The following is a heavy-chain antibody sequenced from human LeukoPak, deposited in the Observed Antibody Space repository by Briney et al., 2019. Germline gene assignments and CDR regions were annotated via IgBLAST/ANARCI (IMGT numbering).Heavy chain of an antibody. CDR2: ISGSGGST. D-gene: IGHD3-22*01. CDR1: GITFSSFG. J-gene: IGHJ4*02. CDR3: AFGSSGYYPFDY. V-gene: IGHV3-23*01. Sequence: GGSLRLSCAASGITFSSFGLSWARQAPGKGLEWLSVISGSGGSTYYADSVKGRFTVSRDNSKNTLYLQMSSLRAEDTAVYYCAFGSSGYYPFDYWGQGTLVTVSS.